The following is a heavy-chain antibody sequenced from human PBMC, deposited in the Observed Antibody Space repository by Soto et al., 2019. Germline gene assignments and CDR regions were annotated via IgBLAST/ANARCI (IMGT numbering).Heavy chain of an antibody. CDR3: AHRGLGWYFDL. CDR2: IYWDDDK. CDR1: GFSLSTSGVG. D-gene: IGHD3-10*01. Sequence: QITLKESGPTLVKPTQTLTLTCTFSGFSLSTSGVGVGWIRQPPGKALEWLALIYWDDDKRYSPSLKSRLTXTXXTSKNPVVLTMTNMDPVDTATYYCAHRGLGWYFDLWGRGTLVTVSS. V-gene: IGHV2-5*02. J-gene: IGHJ2*01.